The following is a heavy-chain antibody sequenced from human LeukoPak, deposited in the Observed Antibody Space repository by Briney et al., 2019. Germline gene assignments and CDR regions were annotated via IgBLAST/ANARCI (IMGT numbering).Heavy chain of an antibody. CDR3: ARPFGLGNWNDPFDY. V-gene: IGHV5-51*01. D-gene: IGHD1-1*01. CDR2: IYPGDSDT. J-gene: IGHJ4*02. CDR1: GYSFTSYW. Sequence: GESLKISCKGSGYSFTSYWIGWVRQMPGKGLEWMGIIYPGDSDTRYSPSFQGQVTISADKSISTAYLQWSSLKASDTAMYYCARPFGLGNWNDPFDYWGQGTPVTVSS.